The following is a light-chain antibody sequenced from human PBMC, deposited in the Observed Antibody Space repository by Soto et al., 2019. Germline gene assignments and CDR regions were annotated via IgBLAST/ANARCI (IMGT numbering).Light chain of an antibody. CDR2: EVT. V-gene: IGLV2-23*02. Sequence: QSVLTQPASVSGSPGPSITISCSGTSSDVGTYNLVSWYQQYPGKAPRLMIYEVTKRPSGVSNRFSGSKSGNTASLTISGLQPEDEADYYCCSYAGSSSSIFGTGTKVTVL. CDR1: SSDVGTYNL. CDR3: CSYAGSSSSI. J-gene: IGLJ1*01.